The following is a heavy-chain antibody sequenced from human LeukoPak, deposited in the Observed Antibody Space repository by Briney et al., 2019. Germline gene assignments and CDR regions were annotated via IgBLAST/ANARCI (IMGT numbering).Heavy chain of an antibody. J-gene: IGHJ6*03. CDR1: GFTFSSYG. D-gene: IGHD5-18*01. V-gene: IGHV3-30*18. CDR3: AKEGRTTAMVFYYYYMDV. Sequence: PGGSLRLSCAASGFTFSSYGMHWVRQAPGKGLEWVAVISYDGSNKYYADSVKGRFTISRDNSKNTLYLQMNSLRAKDTAVYYCAKEGRTTAMVFYYYYMDVWGKGTTVTISS. CDR2: ISYDGSNK.